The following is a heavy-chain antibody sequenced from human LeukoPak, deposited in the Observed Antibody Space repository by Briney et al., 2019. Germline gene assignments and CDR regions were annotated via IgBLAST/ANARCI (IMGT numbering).Heavy chain of an antibody. J-gene: IGHJ4*02. D-gene: IGHD2-15*01. Sequence: GGSLRLSCAAFGFTFSTYSTNWVRQAPGKGLEWVSYISSSSSTIYYADSVRSRFTISRDNAKKSLYLQMNSLRDEDTAVYYCASLRVVMAAATPPPDFWGQGTLVTVSS. CDR3: ASLRVVMAAATPPPDF. V-gene: IGHV3-48*02. CDR1: GFTFSTYS. CDR2: ISSSSSTI.